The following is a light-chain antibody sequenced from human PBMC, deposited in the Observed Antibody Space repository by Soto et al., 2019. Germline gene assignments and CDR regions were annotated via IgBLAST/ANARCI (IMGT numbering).Light chain of an antibody. Sequence: QSVLTQTASVSGSPGQSITISCTGTSSVVGSYNLVSWYQQYPGKAPKLMIYEVYKRPSGVSNRFSGSKSGNTASLTISGLQAEDEADYYSCSYAGITTLVFGGGTKVTVL. CDR2: EVY. CDR1: SSVVGSYNL. V-gene: IGLV2-23*02. J-gene: IGLJ2*01. CDR3: CSYAGITTLV.